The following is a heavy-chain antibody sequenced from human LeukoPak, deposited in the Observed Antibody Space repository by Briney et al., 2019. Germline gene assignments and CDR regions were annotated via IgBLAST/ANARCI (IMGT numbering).Heavy chain of an antibody. V-gene: IGHV4-59*01. CDR2: IYYSGST. D-gene: IGHD3-10*01. J-gene: IGHJ6*03. Sequence: SETLSLTCTVSGGSISSYYWSWIRQPPGKGLEWIGYIYYSGSTNYNPSLKSRVTISVDTSKNQFSLKLSSVTAADTAVYYCATRKEVWFGELPNVGYYYYMDVWGKGTTVTVSS. CDR3: ATRKEVWFGELPNVGYYYYMDV. CDR1: GGSISSYY.